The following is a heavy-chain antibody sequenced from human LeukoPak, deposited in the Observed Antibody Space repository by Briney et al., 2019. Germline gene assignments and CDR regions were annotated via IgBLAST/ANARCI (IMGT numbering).Heavy chain of an antibody. CDR3: AKVGLRYFDWLLDY. CDR1: GFTFSSYG. Sequence: PGGSLRLSCAASGFTFSSYGMHWVRQAPGKGLEWVAFIRYDGSNKYYADSVKGRFTISRDNSKNTLYLQMNSLRAEDTAVYYCAKVGLRYFDWLLDYWGQGTLVTVSS. D-gene: IGHD3-9*01. J-gene: IGHJ4*02. V-gene: IGHV3-30*02. CDR2: IRYDGSNK.